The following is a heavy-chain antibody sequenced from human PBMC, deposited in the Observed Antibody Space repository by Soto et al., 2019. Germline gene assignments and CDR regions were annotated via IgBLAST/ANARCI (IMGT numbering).Heavy chain of an antibody. CDR1: GGSISSSSYY. Sequence: SETLSLTCTVSGGSISSSSYYWGWIRQPPGKGLEWIGSIYYSGSTYYNPSLKSRVTVSVDTSKNQFSLKLSSVTAADTAVYYCARHPSDFWFDPWGQGTLVPVSS. CDR2: IYYSGST. J-gene: IGHJ5*02. CDR3: ARHPSDFWFDP. V-gene: IGHV4-39*01. D-gene: IGHD2-21*02.